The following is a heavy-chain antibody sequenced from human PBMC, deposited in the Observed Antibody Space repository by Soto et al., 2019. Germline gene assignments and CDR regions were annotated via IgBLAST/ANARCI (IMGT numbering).Heavy chain of an antibody. CDR3: ARLVWSYGTWFDP. J-gene: IGHJ5*02. CDR2: IYYSGST. CDR1: GGSISSYY. D-gene: IGHD5-18*01. Sequence: SEILSLTCTVSGGSISSYYWSWIRQPPGKGLEWIGYIYYSGSTNYNPSLKSRVTISVDTSKNQFSLKLSSVTAADTAVYYCARLVWSYGTWFDPWGQGTLVTV. V-gene: IGHV4-59*08.